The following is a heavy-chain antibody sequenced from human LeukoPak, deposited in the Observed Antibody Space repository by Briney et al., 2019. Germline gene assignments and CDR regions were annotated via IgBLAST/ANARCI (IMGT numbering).Heavy chain of an antibody. V-gene: IGHV4-61*02. Sequence: PSETLSLTCTVSGDSISSGDYYWSWIRQPAGKGLEWIGRISSSGSTNYNPSLKSRVTISVDTSKNQFSLKLSSVTAADTAVYYCARGPGFGESPASRSYYYMDVWGKGTTVTISS. CDR2: ISSSGST. CDR3: ARGPGFGESPASRSYYYMDV. J-gene: IGHJ6*03. D-gene: IGHD3-10*01. CDR1: GDSISSGDYY.